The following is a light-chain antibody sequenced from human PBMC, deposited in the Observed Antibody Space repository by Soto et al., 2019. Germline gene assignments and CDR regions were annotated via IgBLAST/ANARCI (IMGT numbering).Light chain of an antibody. V-gene: IGLV4-69*02. CDR2: FNSDGSH. CDR1: SGHSSYA. J-gene: IGLJ2*01. Sequence: QPVLTQSPSASASLGASVKLTCTLNSGHSSYAIAWHQQQPEKGPRYLMKFNSDGSHSKGDGIPDRFSGSSSGAERYLTISSLHSQDEADYYCQTWGTGIVVFGGGTKLTVL. CDR3: QTWGTGIVV.